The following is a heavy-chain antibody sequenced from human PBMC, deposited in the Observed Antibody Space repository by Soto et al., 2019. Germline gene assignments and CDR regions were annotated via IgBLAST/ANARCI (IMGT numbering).Heavy chain of an antibody. D-gene: IGHD1-26*01. V-gene: IGHV3-74*01. Sequence: GGSLRLSCTASGFTFNTHWMHWVRQAPGKWLVWVSRIYFDGITTNYADSVKGRLTVSGDNAKNTVYLHVNTLRDEDTAVYCCARGGAMGVDYWGPGXLVTVYS. CDR2: IYFDGITT. J-gene: IGHJ4*02. CDR3: ARGGAMGVDY. CDR1: GFTFNTHW.